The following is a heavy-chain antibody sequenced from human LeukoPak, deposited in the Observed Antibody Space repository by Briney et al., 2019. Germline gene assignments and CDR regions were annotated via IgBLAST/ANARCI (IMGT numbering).Heavy chain of an antibody. J-gene: IGHJ4*02. CDR2: IKQDGSEK. CDR3: ARDSIAVAGFIDY. Sequence: GGSLRLSCAASGFTFSSYWMSWVRQAPGKGLEWVANIKQDGSEKYYVDSVKGRFTISRDNAKNSLHLQMNSLRAEDTAVYYCARDSIAVAGFIDYWGQGTLVTVSS. D-gene: IGHD6-19*01. V-gene: IGHV3-7*01. CDR1: GFTFSSYW.